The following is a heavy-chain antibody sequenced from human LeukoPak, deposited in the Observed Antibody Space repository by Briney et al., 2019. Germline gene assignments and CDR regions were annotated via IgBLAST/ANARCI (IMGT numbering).Heavy chain of an antibody. V-gene: IGHV3-74*01. Sequence: PGGSLRLSCPASGFTFSGYWMHWVRQAPGKGLVWVSRISSDGSSTSYADSVKGRFTISRDNAKNTLYLQMKSLRAEDTAMYYCARDAPGAAAEKDYWGQGTLVTVSS. CDR3: ARDAPGAAAEKDY. CDR2: ISSDGSST. J-gene: IGHJ4*02. D-gene: IGHD6-13*01. CDR1: GFTFSGYW.